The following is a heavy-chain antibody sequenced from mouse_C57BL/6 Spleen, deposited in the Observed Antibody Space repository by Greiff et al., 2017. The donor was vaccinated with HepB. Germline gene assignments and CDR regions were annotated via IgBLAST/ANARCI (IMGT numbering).Heavy chain of an antibody. D-gene: IGHD1-1*01. CDR3: ARGITTPRDFDY. CDR2: IDPSDSYT. Sequence: QVQLQQPGAELVKPGASVKLSCKASGYTFTSYWMQWVKQRPGQGLEWIGEIDPSDSYTNYNQKFKGKATLTVDTSSSTAYMQLSSLTSEYSAVYYCARGITTPRDFDYWGQGTTLTVSS. V-gene: IGHV1-50*01. J-gene: IGHJ2*01. CDR1: GYTFTSYW.